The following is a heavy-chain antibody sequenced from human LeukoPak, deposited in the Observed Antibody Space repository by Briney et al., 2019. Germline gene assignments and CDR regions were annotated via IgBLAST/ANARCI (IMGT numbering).Heavy chain of an antibody. Sequence: KPSETLSLTCTVSGGSISSYYWSWIRQPPGKGLEWIGYTHYTGSTSVNPSLKSRVTISVDTSKNQFSLKVSSVTAADTAVYYCARDGDTAMILFAFDMWGQGTMVTVSS. CDR1: GGSISSYY. V-gene: IGHV4-59*01. J-gene: IGHJ3*02. CDR3: ARDGDTAMILFAFDM. D-gene: IGHD5-18*01. CDR2: THYTGST.